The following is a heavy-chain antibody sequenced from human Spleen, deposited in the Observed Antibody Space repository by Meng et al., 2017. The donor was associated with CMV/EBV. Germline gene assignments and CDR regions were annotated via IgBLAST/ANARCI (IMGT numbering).Heavy chain of an antibody. CDR1: GFTFSNYG. V-gene: IGHV3-33*01. CDR3: AREGYTLGRFGAFDI. J-gene: IGHJ3*02. D-gene: IGHD2-2*02. Sequence: GESLKISCAASGFTFSNYGMHWVRQAPGKGLEWVAVIWFDGSNKYYSDSVKGRFTISRDNSKNTLYLQMNGLRAEDSAVYFCAREGYTLGRFGAFDIWGQGTMVTVSS. CDR2: IWFDGSNK.